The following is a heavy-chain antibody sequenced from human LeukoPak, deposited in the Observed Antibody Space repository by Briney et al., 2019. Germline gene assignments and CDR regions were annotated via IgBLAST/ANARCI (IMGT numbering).Heavy chain of an antibody. Sequence: PGGSLRLACAASRFTFSDYAMSWVRQAPGKGLEWVSAISGSGNSTYYAVSVKGRFTISRDNSKNTLYLQMDTVRAEDTAVYYCAIDPRWDHPSDHLDYWGQGSLVTVSS. CDR3: AIDPRWDHPSDHLDY. V-gene: IGHV3-23*01. CDR1: RFTFSDYA. D-gene: IGHD1-26*01. J-gene: IGHJ4*02. CDR2: ISGSGNST.